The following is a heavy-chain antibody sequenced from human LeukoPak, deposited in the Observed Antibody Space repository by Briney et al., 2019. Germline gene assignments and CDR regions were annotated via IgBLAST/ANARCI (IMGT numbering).Heavy chain of an antibody. Sequence: GASVKVSCKASGGTFSRYAMSWVRQAPGQGLEWMGGIIPIFGTASFAQKFQGRVTITADESTGTAYMELSSLRSEDTAVYYCARVVTPRYCSTPSCYWKGWFDPWGRGTLVTVSS. CDR1: GGTFSRYA. V-gene: IGHV1-69*13. CDR3: ARVVTPRYCSTPSCYWKGWFDP. D-gene: IGHD2-2*01. CDR2: IIPIFGTA. J-gene: IGHJ5*02.